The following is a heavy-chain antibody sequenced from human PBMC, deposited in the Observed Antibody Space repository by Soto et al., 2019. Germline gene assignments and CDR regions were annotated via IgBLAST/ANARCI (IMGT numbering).Heavy chain of an antibody. V-gene: IGHV3-23*01. J-gene: IGHJ5*02. CDR2: ISGSGDYT. Sequence: EVQLLESGGGLVQPGESLRLSCAASGFTFSSYAMTWVRQVQGKGLEWVSSISGSGDYTYFADSVKGRFTISRDNSKDTLYLQMSSLRVEDTAIYYCAKDSRSHPQGWFDPWGQGTLVTVSS. CDR1: GFTFSSYA. CDR3: AKDSRSHPQGWFDP. D-gene: IGHD2-15*01.